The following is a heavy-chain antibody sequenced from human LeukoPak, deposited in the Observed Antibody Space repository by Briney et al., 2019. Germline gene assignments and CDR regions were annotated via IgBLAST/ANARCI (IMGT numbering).Heavy chain of an antibody. Sequence: SETLSLTCAVYGGSFSGYYWSWIRQPPGKGLEWIGEINHSGSTNYNPSLKSRVSISVDTSKNQFSLKLNSVTAADTAVYYCVRGRRSSGQRLDYWGQGTLVTVSS. D-gene: IGHD6-25*01. CDR3: VRGRRSSGQRLDY. V-gene: IGHV4-34*01. CDR1: GGSFSGYY. J-gene: IGHJ4*02. CDR2: INHSGST.